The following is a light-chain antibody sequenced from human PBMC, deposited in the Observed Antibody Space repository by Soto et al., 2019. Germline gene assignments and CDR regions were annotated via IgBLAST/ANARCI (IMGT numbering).Light chain of an antibody. CDR3: QQYNNWPPWT. Sequence: EIVMTQSPATLSVSPGERATLSCRASQSVSSNLAWYQQKPGQAPRLLIYDASTRATGIPARFSGSGSGTEFTLTISGLQSEDFAVYYCQQYNNWPPWTFGRGTIVDIK. CDR2: DAS. CDR1: QSVSSN. V-gene: IGKV3-15*01. J-gene: IGKJ1*01.